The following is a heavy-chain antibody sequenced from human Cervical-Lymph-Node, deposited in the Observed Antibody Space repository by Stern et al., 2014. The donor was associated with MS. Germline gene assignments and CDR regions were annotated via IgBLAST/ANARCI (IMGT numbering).Heavy chain of an antibody. CDR1: GGSISSYY. D-gene: IGHD5-18*01. Sequence: QVQLVESGPGLVKPSETLSLTCTVSGGSISSYYWSWIRQPPGKGLEWIGYIYYSGSTNYNPSLKSRVTISVDTSKNQFSLKLSSVTAADTAVYYCARSDTAMANFDYWGQGTLVTVSS. CDR3: ARSDTAMANFDY. V-gene: IGHV4-59*01. J-gene: IGHJ4*02. CDR2: IYYSGST.